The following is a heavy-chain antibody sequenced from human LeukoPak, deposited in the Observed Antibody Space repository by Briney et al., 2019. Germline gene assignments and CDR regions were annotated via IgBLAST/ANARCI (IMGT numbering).Heavy chain of an antibody. Sequence: GASVKVSCKASGYTLTNYGISWVRQAPGQGLEWMGWISGYNANTKYAQKFQGRVTMTTDTSTSTAYMELRSLTSDDTAVYYCARDHGSGTPYYFDYWSQGTLVTVSS. CDR2: ISGYNANT. D-gene: IGHD3-10*01. CDR3: ARDHGSGTPYYFDY. J-gene: IGHJ4*02. CDR1: GYTLTNYG. V-gene: IGHV1-18*01.